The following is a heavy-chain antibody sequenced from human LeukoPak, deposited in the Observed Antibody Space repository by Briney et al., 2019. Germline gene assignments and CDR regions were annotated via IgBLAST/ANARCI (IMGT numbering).Heavy chain of an antibody. CDR2: VFYSGST. CDR1: GGSISSHY. J-gene: IGHJ3*02. Sequence: SETLSLTCTVSGGSISSHYWSWSRQPPGKGLEWIGYVFYSGSTKYNPSLKSRATISIDTSKSQFSLKLSSLTAADTAVYYCARLLDAFDIWGQGTVVTVSS. CDR3: ARLLDAFDI. V-gene: IGHV4-59*11.